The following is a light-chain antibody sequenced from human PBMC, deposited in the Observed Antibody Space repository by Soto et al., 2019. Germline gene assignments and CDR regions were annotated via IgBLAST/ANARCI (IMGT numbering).Light chain of an antibody. CDR1: QTVSSY. J-gene: IGKJ5*01. CDR2: GAT. CDR3: QQYNYLTT. Sequence: VLTQCPWTLCLSQGERATLSFRASQTVSSYLAWYQQKPGQAPRLLIYGATSRATGIPDRFSGSGSGTDFTLTISRLEPEDFAVYFCQQYNYLTTVGQGTRLEIK. V-gene: IGKV3-20*01.